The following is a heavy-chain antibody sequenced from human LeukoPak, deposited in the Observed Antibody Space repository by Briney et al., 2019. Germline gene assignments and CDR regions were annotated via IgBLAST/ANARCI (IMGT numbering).Heavy chain of an antibody. J-gene: IGHJ4*02. CDR3: ARHSGTYYDFDY. Sequence: SQTLSLTCTVSGGSITSSYWSWIRQPPGKGIEWIGYIYSSGSTYYNPSLKARLTISVDTSKNQFSLNLSSVTAADTAVYYCARHSGTYYDFDYWGQGTLVTVSS. D-gene: IGHD1-26*01. CDR1: GGSITSSY. CDR2: IYSSGST. V-gene: IGHV4-59*01.